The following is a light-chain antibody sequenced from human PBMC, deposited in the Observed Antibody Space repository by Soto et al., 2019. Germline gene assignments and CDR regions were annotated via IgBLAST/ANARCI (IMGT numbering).Light chain of an antibody. J-gene: IGLJ2*01. CDR3: SSYTSSTTVV. CDR1: SSDVGSYNR. V-gene: IGLV2-18*02. CDR2: EVS. Sequence: QSVLTQPPSVSGSPGQSVTISCTGTSSDVGSYNRVSWYQQPPDTAPKILIYEVSIRPSGVPDRFSGSKSGNTASLTISGLQAEDEADYYCSSYTSSTTVVFGGGTQLTVL.